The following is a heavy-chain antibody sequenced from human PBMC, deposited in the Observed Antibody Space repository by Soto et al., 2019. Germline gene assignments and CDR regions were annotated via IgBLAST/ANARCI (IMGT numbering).Heavy chain of an antibody. D-gene: IGHD4-17*01. Sequence: QVQLQESGPGLVKPSGTLSLTCAVSSGSISSSNWWSWVRQPPGKGLEWIGEIYHSGSTNYNPSLTSRVTISVNKSKNQFSLKLSSVTAADTAVYYCCVRSDYGDYVAFGYWGQGTLVTVSS. V-gene: IGHV4-4*02. CDR3: CVRSDYGDYVAFGY. CDR1: SGSISSSNW. CDR2: IYHSGST. J-gene: IGHJ4*02.